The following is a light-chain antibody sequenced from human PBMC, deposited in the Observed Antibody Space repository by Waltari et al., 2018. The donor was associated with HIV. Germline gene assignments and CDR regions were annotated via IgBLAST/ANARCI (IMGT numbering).Light chain of an antibody. CDR2: GVS. CDR3: SSYTSSSTRV. J-gene: IGLJ3*02. CDR1: SSDVGGYNY. V-gene: IGLV2-14*01. Sequence: QSALTQPASVSGSPGQSITISCTGTSSDVGGYNYVSWYQQHPGKAPKLMIYGVSNRPSGGSNRCSGSKSGNTASLTISGLQAEDEADYYCSSYTSSSTRVFGGGTKLTVL.